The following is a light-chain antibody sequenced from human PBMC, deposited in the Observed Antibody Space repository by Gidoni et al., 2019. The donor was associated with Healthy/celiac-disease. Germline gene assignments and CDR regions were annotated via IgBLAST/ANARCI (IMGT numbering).Light chain of an antibody. Sequence: DIQMTQSPSTLSASVGDRVTITCRASQSISSWLAWYQQKPGKAPKLLIYDASSLESGVPSRFSGSGYGTEFTRTISSLQPDDFATYYCQQYNSYSGTFGQGTKVEIK. CDR1: QSISSW. CDR3: QQYNSYSGT. J-gene: IGKJ1*01. CDR2: DAS. V-gene: IGKV1-5*01.